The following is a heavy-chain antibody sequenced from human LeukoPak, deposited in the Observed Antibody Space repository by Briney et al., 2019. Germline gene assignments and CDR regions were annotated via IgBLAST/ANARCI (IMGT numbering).Heavy chain of an antibody. CDR1: GYTFTGYY. CDR2: INPNSGFA. V-gene: IGHV1-2*02. D-gene: IGHD6-19*01. J-gene: IGHJ4*02. Sequence: GASVKVSCKASGYTFTGYYMHWVRQAPGQGLQWMGWINPNSGFAHYPQNFQGRLTMTRDTSISTVYMELSRLRSDDTAVYYCARGQQWLEAFDYWGQGTLVTVSS. CDR3: ARGQQWLEAFDY.